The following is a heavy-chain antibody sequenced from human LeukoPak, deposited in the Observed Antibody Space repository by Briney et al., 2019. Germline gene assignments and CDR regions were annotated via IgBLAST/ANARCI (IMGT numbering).Heavy chain of an antibody. D-gene: IGHD3-16*02. V-gene: IGHV4-34*01. CDR2: INHSGST. CDR3: ARGVAVQGYS. CDR1: GGSFSGYY. Sequence: SETLSLTCAVYGGSFSGYYWSWIRQPPGKGLEWIGEINHSGSTNYNPSLKSRVTISVDTSKNQFSLKLSSVTAADTAVYYCARGVAVQGYSWGQGTLVTVSS. J-gene: IGHJ4*02.